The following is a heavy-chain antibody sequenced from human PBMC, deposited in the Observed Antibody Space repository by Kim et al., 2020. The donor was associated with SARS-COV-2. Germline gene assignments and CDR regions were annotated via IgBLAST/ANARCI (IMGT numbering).Heavy chain of an antibody. D-gene: IGHD1-1*01. CDR2: LNSDGSDT. J-gene: IGHJ4*02. V-gene: IGHV3-74*01. Sequence: GGSLRLSCVASGFAFSRFWMQWVRHVPGKGLMWVSRLNSDGSDTTYADSVRGRFTISRDNAKSTMYLHMDSLRVEDTATYYCGRLVTTKGGSDYWGQGTQVTVSS. CDR1: GFAFSRFW. CDR3: GRLVTTKGGSDY.